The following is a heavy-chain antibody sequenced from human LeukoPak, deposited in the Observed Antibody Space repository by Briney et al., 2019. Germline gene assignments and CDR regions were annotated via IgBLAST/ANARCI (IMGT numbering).Heavy chain of an antibody. CDR2: ISYDGSNK. D-gene: IGHD3-3*01. CDR3: ANTYYAFWSGSF. J-gene: IGHJ4*02. CDR1: GFTFSSYA. V-gene: IGHV3-30-3*01. Sequence: GRSLRLSCAASGFTFSSYAMHWVRQAPGKGLEWVVVISYDGSNKYYADSVKGRFTISRDNSKNTVYLQMNSLRAENTAVYYCANTYYAFWSGSFWGQGTLVTVSS.